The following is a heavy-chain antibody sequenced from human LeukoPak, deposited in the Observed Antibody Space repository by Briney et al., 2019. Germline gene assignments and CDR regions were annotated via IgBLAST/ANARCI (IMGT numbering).Heavy chain of an antibody. CDR2: ISWNSGSI. J-gene: IGHJ1*01. CDR1: GFTFDDYA. Sequence: GRSLRLSCAASGFTFDDYAMHWVRKAPGKGLEWVSGISWNSGSIGYADSVKGRFTISRDNVKNSLYLQMNSLRAEDTALYYCAKDEDVNSSRRGLWLSRFGSNNLFQHWGQGTLVTVSS. V-gene: IGHV3-9*01. D-gene: IGHD6-19*01. CDR3: AKDEDVNSSRRGLWLSRFGSNNLFQH.